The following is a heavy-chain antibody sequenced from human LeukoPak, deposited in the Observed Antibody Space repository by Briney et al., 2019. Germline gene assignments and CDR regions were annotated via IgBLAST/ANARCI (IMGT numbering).Heavy chain of an antibody. CDR1: GFTFSSYA. Sequence: GGSLRLSCAASGFTFSSYAMHWVRQAPGKGLEWVAVISYDGSNKYYADSVKGRFTISRDNSKNTLYLQMNSLRAEDTAVYYCARDRFRSYLGDAFDIWGQGTMVTVSS. CDR2: ISYDGSNK. CDR3: ARDRFRSYLGDAFDI. D-gene: IGHD1-26*01. J-gene: IGHJ3*02. V-gene: IGHV3-30-3*01.